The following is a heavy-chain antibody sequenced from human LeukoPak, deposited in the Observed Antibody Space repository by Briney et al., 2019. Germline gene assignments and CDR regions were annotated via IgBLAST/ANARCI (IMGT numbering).Heavy chain of an antibody. CDR3: ARVGSEYDILTGPCDY. V-gene: IGHV4-4*02. CDR2: IYHSGST. J-gene: IGHJ4*02. CDR1: GGSISSSNW. D-gene: IGHD3-9*01. Sequence: PSETLSLTCAVSGGSISSSNWWSWVRQPPGKGLEWIGEIYHSGSTNYNPSLKSRVTISVDKSKNQFSLKLSSVTAADTAVYYCARVGSEYDILTGPCDYWGQGTLVTVSS.